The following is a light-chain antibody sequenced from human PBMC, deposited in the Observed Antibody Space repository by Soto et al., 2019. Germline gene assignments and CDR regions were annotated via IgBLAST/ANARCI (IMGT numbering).Light chain of an antibody. Sequence: SVLTQPPSVSAAPGQKVTISCSGSSSNIGNNYVSWYQQFPGTAPKFLIYDNNKRPSGIPDRFSGSKSGTSATLGITGLQTGDEADYYCGTWDNSLSAGVFGGGTKLTVL. V-gene: IGLV1-51*01. J-gene: IGLJ2*01. CDR2: DNN. CDR3: GTWDNSLSAGV. CDR1: SSNIGNNY.